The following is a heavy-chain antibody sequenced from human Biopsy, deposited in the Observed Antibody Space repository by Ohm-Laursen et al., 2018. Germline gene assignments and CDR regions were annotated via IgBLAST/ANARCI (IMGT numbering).Heavy chain of an antibody. CDR3: ARVFCTSTTCYGLLDN. CDR1: GYTFTSYD. Sequence: ASVKVSCKASGYTFTSYDISWVRQAPGQGLEWMGCISPYNDKTSYPPKLQDRVTMTADTSTNTAHMELRSLRSDDTAVYYCARVFCTSTTCYGLLDNWGQGTVVTVSS. J-gene: IGHJ4*02. D-gene: IGHD2/OR15-2a*01. CDR2: ISPYNDKT. V-gene: IGHV1-18*01.